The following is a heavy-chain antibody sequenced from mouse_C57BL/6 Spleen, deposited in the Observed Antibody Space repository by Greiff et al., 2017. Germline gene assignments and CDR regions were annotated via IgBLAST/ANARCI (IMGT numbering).Heavy chain of an antibody. CDR1: GYSITSGYY. CDR3: ARDNDYYDPLAWFAY. Sequence: VQLQQSGPGLVKPSQSLSLTCSVTGYSITSGYYWNWIRQFPGNKLEWMGYISYDGSNNYNPSLKNRISITRDTSKNQFFLKLNSVTTEDTATYYCARDNDYYDPLAWFAYWGQGTLVTVSA. D-gene: IGHD2-4*01. J-gene: IGHJ3*01. CDR2: ISYDGSN. V-gene: IGHV3-6*01.